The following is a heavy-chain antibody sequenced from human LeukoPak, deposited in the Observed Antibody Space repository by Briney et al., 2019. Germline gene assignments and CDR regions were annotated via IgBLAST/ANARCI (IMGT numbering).Heavy chain of an antibody. V-gene: IGHV3-21*04. CDR3: AKSEAWGSYPHG. Sequence: MTGGSLRLSCAASGFTFSSYSMNWVRQAPGKGLEWVSSISSSSSYIYYADSVKGRFTISRDNAKNSLYLQMNSLRAEDTAVYYCAKSEAWGSYPHGWGQGTLVTVSS. D-gene: IGHD3-16*02. J-gene: IGHJ4*02. CDR2: ISSSSSYI. CDR1: GFTFSSYS.